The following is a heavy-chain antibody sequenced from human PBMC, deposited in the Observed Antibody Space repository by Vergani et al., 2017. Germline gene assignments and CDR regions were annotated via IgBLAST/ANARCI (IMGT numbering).Heavy chain of an antibody. CDR3: AKAGIVVPAAITGIRAYYYYMDV. Sequence: QVHLVESGGGVVQPGRSLRLSCAASGFTFSNFGMHWVRQAPGKGLEWVALISYDGNNQYYADSVKGRFTISRDISKNTLYLQMNSLRAEDTAVYYCAKAGIVVPAAITGIRAYYYYMDVWGKGTTVTVSS. CDR1: GFTFSNFG. J-gene: IGHJ6*03. V-gene: IGHV3-30*18. D-gene: IGHD2-2*01. CDR2: ISYDGNNQ.